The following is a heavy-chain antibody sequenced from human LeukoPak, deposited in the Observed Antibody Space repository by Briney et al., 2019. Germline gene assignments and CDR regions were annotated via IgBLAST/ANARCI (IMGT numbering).Heavy chain of an antibody. CDR3: CALVEMATIPPLG. J-gene: IGHJ4*02. CDR1: GSTFTITG. D-gene: IGHD5-24*01. Sequence: GASVTLSFTSSGSTFTITGMHWVRHARGQRLELIGWIVVGSGSTNYSHKFQERVPITRDMSTNTAYMELSSLRTADTAVEYCCALVEMATIPPLGWGQGPLVIVSS. V-gene: IGHV1-58*02. CDR2: IVVGSGST.